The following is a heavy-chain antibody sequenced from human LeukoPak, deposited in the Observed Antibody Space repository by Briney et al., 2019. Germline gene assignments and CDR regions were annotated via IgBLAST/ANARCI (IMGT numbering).Heavy chain of an antibody. D-gene: IGHD2-15*01. V-gene: IGHV1-18*01. CDR1: GYTFTSYG. J-gene: IGHJ6*02. Sequence: GASVKVSCKASGYTFTSYGISWVRQAPGQGLEWMGWISAYNGNTNYAQKLQGRVTMTTDTSTSTAYMELRSLRSDDTAVYYCARDLGVKDIFFSCYYYGMDVWGQGTTVTVSS. CDR2: ISAYNGNT. CDR3: ARDLGVKDIFFSCYYYGMDV.